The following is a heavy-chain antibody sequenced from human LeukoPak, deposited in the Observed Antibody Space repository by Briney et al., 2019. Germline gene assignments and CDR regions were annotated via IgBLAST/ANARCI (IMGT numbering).Heavy chain of an antibody. D-gene: IGHD1-26*01. CDR1: GFSFSDYY. V-gene: IGHV3-72*01. CDR2: SRNKANSHTT. CDR3: ARGLSGPWPWYFGD. J-gene: IGHJ4*02. Sequence: PGGSLRLSCAASGFSFSDYYMDWVRQAPGKGLEWVGRSRNKANSHTTEYAASVKGRFTISRDYSKNSLDLQMNSLKTEDTAVYYCARGLSGPWPWYFGDWGQGTLVTVSS.